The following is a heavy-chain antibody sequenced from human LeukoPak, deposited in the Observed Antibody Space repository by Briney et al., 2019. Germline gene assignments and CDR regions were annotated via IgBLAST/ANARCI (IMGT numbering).Heavy chain of an antibody. V-gene: IGHV3-11*05. CDR1: GFTFSDYY. CDR2: ISSSSSYT. Sequence: PGGSLRLSCAASGFTFSDYYMSWIRQAPGKGLEWVSYISSSSSYTNYADSVKGRFTISRDNAKNSLYLQMNSLRAEDAAVYYCARDRHAVVTESNDAFDIRGQGTMVTVSS. D-gene: IGHD2-21*02. CDR3: ARDRHAVVTESNDAFDI. J-gene: IGHJ3*02.